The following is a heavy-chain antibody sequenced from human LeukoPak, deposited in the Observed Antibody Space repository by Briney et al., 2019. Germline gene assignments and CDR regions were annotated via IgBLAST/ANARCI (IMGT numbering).Heavy chain of an antibody. D-gene: IGHD5-24*01. J-gene: IGHJ4*02. CDR2: ISSSSSYI. CDR3: ARDRGRDGYNHFDC. V-gene: IGHV3-21*01. CDR1: GFTFSSYS. Sequence: GGSLRLSCAASGFTFSSYSMNWVRQAPGKGLEWVSSISSSSSYIYYADSVKGRFTISRDNAKNSLYLQMNSLRAEDTAVYYCARDRGRDGYNHFDCWGQGTLVTVSS.